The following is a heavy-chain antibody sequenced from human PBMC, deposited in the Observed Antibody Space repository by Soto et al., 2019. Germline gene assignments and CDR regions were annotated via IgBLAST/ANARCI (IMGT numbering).Heavy chain of an antibody. J-gene: IGHJ4*02. Sequence: QVQLVQSGAEVKKPGASLTVSCKASGYTFTSHALHWVRQAPGQGLEWMGGINTGNGNTKYSQRFQGRVTIIRDTSATTVYMDLRRLKSEDTAVYYCARGSSDWFPYFDFWGQGTLVTVSS. V-gene: IGHV1-3*04. CDR2: INTGNGNT. CDR3: ARGSSDWFPYFDF. CDR1: GYTFTSHA. D-gene: IGHD3-9*01.